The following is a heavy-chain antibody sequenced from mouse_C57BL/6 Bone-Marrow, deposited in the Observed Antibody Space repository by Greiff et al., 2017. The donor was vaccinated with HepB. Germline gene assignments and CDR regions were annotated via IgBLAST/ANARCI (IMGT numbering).Heavy chain of an antibody. CDR3: ARLENY. CDR2: IYPGDGDT. V-gene: IGHV1-82*01. J-gene: IGHJ2*01. CDR1: GYAFSSSW. Sequence: QVQLQQSGPELVKPGASVKISCKASGYAFSSSWMNWVKQRPGKGLEWIGRIYPGDGDTNYNGKFKGKATLTADKSSSTAYMQLSSLTSGDSAVYFCARLENYWGQGTTLTVSS.